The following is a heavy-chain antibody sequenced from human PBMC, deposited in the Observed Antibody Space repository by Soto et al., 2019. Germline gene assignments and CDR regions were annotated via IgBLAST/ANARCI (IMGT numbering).Heavy chain of an antibody. CDR2: IIPIFGTT. CDR1: GGTFSTYA. CDR3: ATIPKPSYYDTRPPYFFDY. V-gene: IGHV1-69*01. Sequence: QVQLVQSGAEVKKPGSSVKASCKASGGTFSTYAFSWVRQAPGQGLEWMGGIIPIFGTTNYAQKFQGRVTITADESTRTAYMEMSRLRSEDTAVYYCATIPKPSYYDTRPPYFFDYWGQGTLVTVSS. J-gene: IGHJ4*02. D-gene: IGHD3-22*01.